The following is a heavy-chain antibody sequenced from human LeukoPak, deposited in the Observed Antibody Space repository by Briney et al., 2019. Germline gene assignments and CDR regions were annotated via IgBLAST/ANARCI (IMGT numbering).Heavy chain of an antibody. CDR1: GGSISSGGYS. J-gene: IGHJ4*02. CDR3: ARDIDY. Sequence: SETLSLTCAVSGGSISSGGYSWSWIRQPPGKGLEWIGYIYHSGSTYYNPSLKSRVTISVDRSKNQFSLKLSSVTAADTAVYYCARDIDYWGQGTLDTVSS. CDR2: IYHSGST. V-gene: IGHV4-30-2*01.